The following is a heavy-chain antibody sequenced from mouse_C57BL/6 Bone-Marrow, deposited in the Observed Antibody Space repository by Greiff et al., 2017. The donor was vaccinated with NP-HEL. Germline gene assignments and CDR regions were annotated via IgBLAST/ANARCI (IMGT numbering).Heavy chain of an antibody. D-gene: IGHD1-1*01. CDR2: ISSGSSTI. CDR1: GFTFSDYG. V-gene: IGHV5-17*01. J-gene: IGHJ3*01. CDR3: ARPPYYYGSSYPWYAY. Sequence: EVQLVESGGGLVKPGGSLKLSCAASGFTFSDYGMHWVRQAPEKGLEWVAYISSGSSTIYSADTVKGRFTISRDNAKNTLFLQMTSLRYEDTAMYYCARPPYYYGSSYPWYAYWGQGTLVTVSA.